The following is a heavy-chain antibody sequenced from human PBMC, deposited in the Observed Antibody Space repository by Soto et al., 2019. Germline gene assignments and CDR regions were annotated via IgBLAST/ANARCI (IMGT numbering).Heavy chain of an antibody. J-gene: IGHJ4*02. CDR2: ISYDGSNT. Sequence: GGSLRLSCAASGFTFSSYGMHWVRQAPGKGLEWVAVISYDGSNTYYADSVKGRFTISRDNSENTLFLQMSSLRPEDTAVFYCAKSPRGHYYSNGPFEYWGQGTLVTVSS. CDR3: AKSPRGHYYSNGPFEY. V-gene: IGHV3-30*18. CDR1: GFTFSSYG. D-gene: IGHD3-22*01.